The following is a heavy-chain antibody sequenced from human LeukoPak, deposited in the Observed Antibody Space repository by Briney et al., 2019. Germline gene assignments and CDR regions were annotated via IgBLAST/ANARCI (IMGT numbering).Heavy chain of an antibody. CDR3: ARRYCSGGSCYPRHFDF. V-gene: IGHV4-59*08. D-gene: IGHD2-15*01. Sequence: SESLSLTCTVSGGSISSYYWSWIRQPPGKGLEWIGYIYYSGMTNYNPSLKSRVTMSVDTSKNQFSLNLNSATAADTAVYYCARRYCSGGSCYPRHFDFWGQGTLVTVSS. J-gene: IGHJ4*02. CDR1: GGSISSYY. CDR2: IYYSGMT.